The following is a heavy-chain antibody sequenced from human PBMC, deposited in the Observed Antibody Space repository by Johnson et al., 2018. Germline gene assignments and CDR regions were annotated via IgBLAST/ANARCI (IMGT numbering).Heavy chain of an antibody. D-gene: IGHD3-22*01. J-gene: IGHJ3*02. CDR3: TRGRGYYYDSSGRDAFDI. Sequence: VQLVESGGGLVQPGRSLRLSCTASGFTFGDYAMSWFRQAPGKGLEWVGFIRSKAYGGTTEYAASVKGRFTISRDDSKSIAYILMNSLKTEDTAGYYCTRGRGYYYDSSGRDAFDIWGQGTMVTVSS. V-gene: IGHV3-49*03. CDR2: IRSKAYGGTT. CDR1: GFTFGDYA.